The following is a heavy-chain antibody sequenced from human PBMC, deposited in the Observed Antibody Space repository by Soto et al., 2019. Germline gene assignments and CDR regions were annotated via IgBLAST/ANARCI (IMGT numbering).Heavy chain of an antibody. CDR3: VRTAREGAVAPHWFDR. CDR2: VYYTGST. Sequence: SETLSLTCTVSGASIRSTDYYWSWIRQTPGKGLEWIGYVYYTGSTYYNPSLMSRLTISVDTSKNQFSLKLTSVTAAETAVYYCVRTAREGAVAPHWFDRWGQGTQVTVSS. J-gene: IGHJ5*02. V-gene: IGHV4-30-4*01. D-gene: IGHD2-21*02. CDR1: GASIRSTDYY.